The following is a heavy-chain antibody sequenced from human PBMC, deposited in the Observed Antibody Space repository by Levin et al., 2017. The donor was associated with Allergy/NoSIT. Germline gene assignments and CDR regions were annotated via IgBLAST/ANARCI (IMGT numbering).Heavy chain of an antibody. J-gene: IGHJ5*02. Sequence: PSETLSLTCSVSGASISSSLYYWGWIRQPPGKGLEWIGTISYTGSADYNPSLKSRVTISLDTSKNQFSLKVTSLTAADTALYYCSTERRGVGASTHYLDPWGPGTLVTVSS. CDR3: STERRGVGASTHYLDP. CDR1: GASISSSLYY. CDR2: ISYTGSA. V-gene: IGHV4-39*07. D-gene: IGHD1-26*01.